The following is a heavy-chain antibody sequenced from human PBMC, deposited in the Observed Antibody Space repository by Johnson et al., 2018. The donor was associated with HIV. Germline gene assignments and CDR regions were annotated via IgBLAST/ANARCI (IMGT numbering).Heavy chain of an antibody. Sequence: VQLVESGGGVVQPGRSLRLSCAVSGFTFGSYWMSWVRQAPGKGLEWVANIKQDGSEKYYVDSVKGRFTISRDNTKNSVYLQMNSLRVEDTAFYYCARDGWEQRGETVGGFDAFDIWGQGTLVIVSS. CDR3: ARDGWEQRGETVGGFDAFDI. CDR2: IKQDGSEK. D-gene: IGHD1-26*01. CDR1: GFTFGSYW. V-gene: IGHV3-7*03. J-gene: IGHJ3*02.